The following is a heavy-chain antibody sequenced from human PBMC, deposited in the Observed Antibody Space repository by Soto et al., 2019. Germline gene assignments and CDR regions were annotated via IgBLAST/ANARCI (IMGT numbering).Heavy chain of an antibody. CDR2: INPKNGDT. V-gene: IGHV1-2*02. CDR1: GYTFIGFS. Sequence: QEQLVQSGPEVKKPGASVKVSCESSGYTFIGFSLHWVRQAPGQGLEWMGWINPKNGDTYYAQKFQGRVTMTKDTSINPVYMELNSLKPDDTAVYYCSKGRWTVGHCSGGSCYDGMDVWGQGTTVTVSS. D-gene: IGHD2-15*01. J-gene: IGHJ6*02. CDR3: SKGRWTVGHCSGGSCYDGMDV.